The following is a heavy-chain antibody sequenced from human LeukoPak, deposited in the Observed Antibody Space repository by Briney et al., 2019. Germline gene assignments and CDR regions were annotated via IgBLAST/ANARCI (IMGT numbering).Heavy chain of an antibody. D-gene: IGHD5-24*01. CDR2: MRSGETP. CDR1: GFTFGDYA. V-gene: IGHV3-49*04. Sequence: GGSLRLSCTTSGFTFGDYALSRVRQAPGKGLEWVGFMRSGETPQYAASVSGRFIISRDDSNRVAHLQMSSLKTEDTALYYCARSRDGYNLAFDYWGRGTLVTVSS. CDR3: ARSRDGYNLAFDY. J-gene: IGHJ4*02.